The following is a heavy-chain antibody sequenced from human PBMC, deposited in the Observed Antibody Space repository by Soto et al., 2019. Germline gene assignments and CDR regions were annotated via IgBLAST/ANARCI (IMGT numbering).Heavy chain of an antibody. V-gene: IGHV1-45*02. CDR3: AGGGAGSGPFTWEPPDH. D-gene: IGHD1-26*01. CDR1: GNTFTYRY. J-gene: IGHJ4*02. Sequence: QMQLVQSGAEVKKTGSSVTVSCKALGNTFTYRYLHWVRQAPGQALEWMGWITPFSGDVHYAQKFQERVTITRDRSINTAYRQMSSLRSEDTARYFCAGGGAGSGPFTWEPPDHWGKGTLVTVSS. CDR2: ITPFSGDV.